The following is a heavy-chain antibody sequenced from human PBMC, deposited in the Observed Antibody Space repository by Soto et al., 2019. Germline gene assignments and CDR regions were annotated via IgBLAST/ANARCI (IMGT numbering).Heavy chain of an antibody. Sequence: LSCAASGYAFSNYAMTWVRQAPGKGLEWVSVVSGTGDTTYYAASVKGRFTISRDNSKSTLYLQMNSLRAEDTALYYCAKSSSANSYSALDSWGQGTFVTVSS. V-gene: IGHV3-23*01. CDR3: AKSSSANSYSALDS. CDR2: VSGTGDTT. CDR1: GYAFSNYA. D-gene: IGHD2-2*02. J-gene: IGHJ4*02.